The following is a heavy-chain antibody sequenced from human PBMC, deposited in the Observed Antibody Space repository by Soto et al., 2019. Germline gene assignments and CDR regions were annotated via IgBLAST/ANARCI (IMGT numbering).Heavy chain of an antibody. Sequence: PSETLSLTCTVSGGSISSGDYYWSWIRQPPGKGLEWIGYIYYSGSTYYNPSLKSRVTISVDTSKNQLSLKLSSVTAADTAVYYCAREIVVVPAAQEKAHNWFDPWGQGTLVTVSS. V-gene: IGHV4-30-4*01. CDR2: IYYSGST. D-gene: IGHD2-2*01. CDR1: GGSISSGDYY. J-gene: IGHJ5*02. CDR3: AREIVVVPAAQEKAHNWFDP.